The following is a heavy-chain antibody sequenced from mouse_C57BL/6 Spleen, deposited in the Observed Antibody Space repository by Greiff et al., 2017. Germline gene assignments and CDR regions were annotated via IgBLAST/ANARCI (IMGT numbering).Heavy chain of an antibody. CDR1: GYTFTDYY. Sequence: EVQLQQSGPELVKPGASVKISCKASGYTFTDYYMNWVKQSHGKSLEWIGDINPNNGGTSYNQKFKGKATLTVDKSSSTAYMELRSLTSEDSAVYYCAREGGTAQATGAYYFDYWGQGTTLTVSS. CDR2: INPNNGGT. J-gene: IGHJ2*01. V-gene: IGHV1-26*01. CDR3: AREGGTAQATGAYYFDY. D-gene: IGHD3-2*02.